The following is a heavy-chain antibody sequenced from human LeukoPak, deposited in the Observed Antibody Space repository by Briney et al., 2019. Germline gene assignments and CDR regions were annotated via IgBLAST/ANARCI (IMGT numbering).Heavy chain of an antibody. CDR2: INPSGGST. V-gene: IGHV1-46*01. CDR3: AAEQDGYLDL. Sequence: AAVKVSCKASGYTFTSYYMHWVRQAPGQGLEWMGIINPSGGSTSYAQKFQGSVTMTRYMSTSTVYMELSSLRSEDTAVYYCAAEQDGYLDLWGRGTLVTVSS. J-gene: IGHJ2*01. D-gene: IGHD2-15*01. CDR1: GYTFTSYY.